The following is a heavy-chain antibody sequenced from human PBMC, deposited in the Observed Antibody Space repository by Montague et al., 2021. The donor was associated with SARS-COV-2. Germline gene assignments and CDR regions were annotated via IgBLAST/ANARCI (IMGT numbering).Heavy chain of an antibody. J-gene: IGHJ5*02. Sequence: PALVKPTQTLTLTCTFSGFSLSTHGVGVAWIRQPPGKALEWLALIYWDDNKHYNPSLKTRLSIAKDTSKKEVVLTMTNMDPVDTATYFCALRPRWGNSGFDNWFDPWGQGTLVTVS. V-gene: IGHV2-5*02. CDR3: ALRPRWGNSGFDNWFDP. CDR2: IYWDDNK. CDR1: GFSLSTHGVG. D-gene: IGHD2/OR15-2a*01.